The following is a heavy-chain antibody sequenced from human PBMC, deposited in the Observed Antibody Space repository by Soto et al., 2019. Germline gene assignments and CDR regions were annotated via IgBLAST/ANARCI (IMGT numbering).Heavy chain of an antibody. J-gene: IGHJ4*02. Sequence: GASVKVSCKASGYTFTSYGISWVRQAPGQGLEWMGWISAYNGNTNYAQKLQGRVTMTTDTSTSTAYMELRSLRSDDTAVYYCARSIAAAGITMVYFDYWGQGTLVTVSS. CDR2: ISAYNGNT. D-gene: IGHD6-13*01. CDR1: GYTFTSYG. CDR3: ARSIAAAGITMVYFDY. V-gene: IGHV1-18*01.